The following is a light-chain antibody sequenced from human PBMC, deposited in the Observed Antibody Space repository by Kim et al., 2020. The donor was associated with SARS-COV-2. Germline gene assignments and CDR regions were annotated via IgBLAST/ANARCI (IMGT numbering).Light chain of an antibody. V-gene: IGKV1-33*01. CDR1: QDSKSL. CDR3: QQQDNLPMT. J-gene: IGKJ5*01. Sequence: ASVGERVTITCQARQDSKSLINGYQKTPGKAPKLLIYDAANLETGVPSRCSGSGAGTDFTFTISSLQPEDIATYYCQQQDNLPMTFGHGTRLEIK. CDR2: DAA.